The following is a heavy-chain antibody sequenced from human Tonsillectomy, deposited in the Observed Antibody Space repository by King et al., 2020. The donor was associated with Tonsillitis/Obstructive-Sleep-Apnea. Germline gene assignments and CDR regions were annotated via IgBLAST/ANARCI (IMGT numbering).Heavy chain of an antibody. CDR1: GFTFSSYG. D-gene: IGHD6-13*01. V-gene: IGHV3-33*01. Sequence: VQLVESGGGVVQPGRSLRLSCAASGFTFSSYGMHWVRQAPGKGLEWVAVIWYDGSNKYYADSVKGRFTISRDNSKNTLYLQMNSLRAEDTAVYYCARESHLGTMYSSKADYWGQGTLVTVSS. CDR2: IWYDGSNK. CDR3: ARESHLGTMYSSKADY. J-gene: IGHJ4*02.